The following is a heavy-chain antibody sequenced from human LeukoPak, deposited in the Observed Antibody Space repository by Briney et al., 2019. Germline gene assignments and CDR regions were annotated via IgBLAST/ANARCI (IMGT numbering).Heavy chain of an antibody. D-gene: IGHD3-10*01. CDR2: ISGSGSTI. Sequence: GGSLRLSCAASGFTFSSYEMNWVRQAPGKGLEWVSYISGSGSTIYYADSVKGRFTISRDNAKNSLYLQMNSLRAEDTGVYYCARGDPTLLYGSGSYTFDYWGQGTLVTVSS. J-gene: IGHJ4*02. V-gene: IGHV3-48*03. CDR3: ARGDPTLLYGSGSYTFDY. CDR1: GFTFSSYE.